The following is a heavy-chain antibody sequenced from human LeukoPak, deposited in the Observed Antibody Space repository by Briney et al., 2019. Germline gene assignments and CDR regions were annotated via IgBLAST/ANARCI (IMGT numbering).Heavy chain of an antibody. J-gene: IGHJ5*02. CDR3: AKDIQANWFDP. Sequence: PGGSLRLSCAASGFTFSNYAMNWVRQAPGKGLEWVSGIRGGGGYTYYADSVKGRFTISRDNSKNTLYLQMNNLRAEDTAVYYCAKDIQANWFDPWGQGTLVTVSS. D-gene: IGHD1-1*01. CDR2: IRGGGGYT. CDR1: GFTFSNYA. V-gene: IGHV3-23*01.